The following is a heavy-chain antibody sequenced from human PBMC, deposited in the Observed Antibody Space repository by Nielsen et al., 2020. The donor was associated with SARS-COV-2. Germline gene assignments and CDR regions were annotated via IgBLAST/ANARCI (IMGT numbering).Heavy chain of an antibody. V-gene: IGHV5-10-1*01. Sequence: GGSLRLSCKGSGYSFTSYWISWVRQMPGKGLEWMGRIDPSDSYTNYSPSFQGHVTISADKSISTAYLQWSSLKASDTAMYYCARPGHYDSSGYPSGMDVWGQGTTVTVSS. D-gene: IGHD3-22*01. CDR2: IDPSDSYT. CDR1: GYSFTSYW. J-gene: IGHJ6*02. CDR3: ARPGHYDSSGYPSGMDV.